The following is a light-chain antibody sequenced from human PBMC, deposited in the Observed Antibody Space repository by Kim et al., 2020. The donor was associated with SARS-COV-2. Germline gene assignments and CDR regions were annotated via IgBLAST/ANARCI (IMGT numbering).Light chain of an antibody. Sequence: DTQMTQSPSSLSASVGYRVTITCRASQNIKSYLNWYQQKPGKAPKLLIYAASSLQSGVPSRFSGSGSGTDFTLTISSLQPEDFATYSCQQTYNIPTFGQGTKLEI. CDR1: QNIKSY. V-gene: IGKV1-39*01. CDR2: AAS. CDR3: QQTYNIPT. J-gene: IGKJ2*01.